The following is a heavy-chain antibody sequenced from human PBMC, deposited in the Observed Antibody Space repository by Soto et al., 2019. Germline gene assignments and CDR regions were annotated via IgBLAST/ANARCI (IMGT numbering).Heavy chain of an antibody. CDR3: ARINYCSSTSCYAGPGDY. Sequence: ASVKVSCKASDYTFTSHGISWVRQAPGQGLEWMGWISAYNGNTNYAQKLQGRVTMTTDTSTSTAYMELRSLRSDDTAVYYCARINYCSSTSCYAGPGDYCGQGTLVTVSS. CDR1: DYTFTSHG. D-gene: IGHD2-2*01. V-gene: IGHV1-18*01. J-gene: IGHJ4*02. CDR2: ISAYNGNT.